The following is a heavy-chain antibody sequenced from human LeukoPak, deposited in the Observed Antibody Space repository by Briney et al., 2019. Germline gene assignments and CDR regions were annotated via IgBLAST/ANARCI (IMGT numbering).Heavy chain of an antibody. D-gene: IGHD3-22*01. V-gene: IGHV3-23*01. Sequence: PGGSLRPSCAVSGITLSNNGMSWVRQPPGKGLGWVAGISDGGGRPTYADSVKGRFTISKDNPKNTLYLQMNSLRAEDTAVYFCAKRGVVIRVILVGFHKEAYYFDSWGQGALVTVTS. CDR3: AKRGVVIRVILVGFHKEAYYFDS. J-gene: IGHJ4*02. CDR1: GITLSNNG. CDR2: ISDGGGRP.